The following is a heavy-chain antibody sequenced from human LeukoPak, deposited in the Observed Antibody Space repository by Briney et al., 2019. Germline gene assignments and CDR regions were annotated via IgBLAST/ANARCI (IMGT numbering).Heavy chain of an antibody. CDR2: ISAYNGNT. D-gene: IGHD5-12*01. Sequence: ASVKVSCKASGYTFSSYGISWVRPAPGQGLEWMGWISAYNGNTNFAQEFQGRVTMTTDTSTSTASMELRSLRSDDTAVYYCARDQGIYNHRIIDSWGQGTLVTVSS. V-gene: IGHV1-18*01. CDR1: GYTFSSYG. CDR3: ARDQGIYNHRIIDS. J-gene: IGHJ4*02.